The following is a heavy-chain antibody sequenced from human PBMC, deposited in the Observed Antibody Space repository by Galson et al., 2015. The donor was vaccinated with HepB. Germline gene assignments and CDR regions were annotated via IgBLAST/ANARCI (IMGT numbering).Heavy chain of an antibody. V-gene: IGHV1-69*13. CDR2: IIPIFGTA. D-gene: IGHD3-16*01. CDR3: ARDSVGGSYWYYGMDV. CDR1: GGTFSSYA. J-gene: IGHJ6*02. Sequence: SVKVSCKASGGTFSSYAISWVRQAPGQGLEWMGGIIPIFGTANYAQKFQGRVTITADESTSTAYMELSSLRSEDTAVYYCARDSVGGSYWYYGMDVWAKGPRSPSP.